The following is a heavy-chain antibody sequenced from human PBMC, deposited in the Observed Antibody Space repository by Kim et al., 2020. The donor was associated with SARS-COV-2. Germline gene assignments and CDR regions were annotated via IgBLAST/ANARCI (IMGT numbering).Heavy chain of an antibody. Sequence: GGSLRLSCAASGFTFDDYAMHWVRQAPGKGLEWVSLISGDGGSTYYADSVKGRFTISRDNSKKSLYLQMNSLRTEDTALYYCAKNPTGYCSSTSCRYYYYMDVWGKGTTVTVSS. CDR3: AKNPTGYCSSTSCRYYYYMDV. D-gene: IGHD2-2*01. CDR2: ISGDGGST. CDR1: GFTFDDYA. V-gene: IGHV3-43*02. J-gene: IGHJ6*03.